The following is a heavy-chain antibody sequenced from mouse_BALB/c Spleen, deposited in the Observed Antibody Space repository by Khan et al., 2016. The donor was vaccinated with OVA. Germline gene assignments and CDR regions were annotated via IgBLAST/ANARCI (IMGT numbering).Heavy chain of an antibody. D-gene: IGHD2-14*01. J-gene: IGHJ3*01. CDR3: VREGEYYRNDGWYDY. V-gene: IGHV1-4*01. CDR2: INPSNGYT. Sequence: QVQLKQSGAELARPGASVKMSCKASGYTFTSYTIHWIKLRPGQGLEWIGYINPSNGYTNYNQKFKDKATLTADKSSTTAYMQLSSLTSDDTEVYNCVREGEYYRNDGWYDYWGQGTLGKVSA. CDR1: GYTFTSYT.